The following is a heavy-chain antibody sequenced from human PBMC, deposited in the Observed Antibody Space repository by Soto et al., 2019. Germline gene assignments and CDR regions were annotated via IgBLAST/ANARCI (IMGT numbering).Heavy chain of an antibody. V-gene: IGHV4-34*01. D-gene: IGHD7-27*01. J-gene: IGHJ5*02. CDR2: INHSGST. CDR3: ARNWAGRGNWFDP. Sequence: SETLSLTCAVYGGSFSGYYWSWTRQPPGKGLEWIGEINHSGSTNYNPSLKSRVTISVDTSKNQFSLKLSSVTAADTAVYYCARNWAGRGNWFDPWGQGTLVTVSS. CDR1: GGSFSGYY.